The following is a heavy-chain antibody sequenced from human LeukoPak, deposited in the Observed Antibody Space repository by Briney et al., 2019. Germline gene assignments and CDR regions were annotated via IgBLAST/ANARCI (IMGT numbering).Heavy chain of an antibody. CDR1: GFTFSSYA. J-gene: IGHJ4*02. V-gene: IGHV3-64*01. CDR3: ARDSVGAMAPYFDY. D-gene: IGHD1-26*01. Sequence: GGCLRLSCAASGFTFSSYAMHWVRQAPGEGLEYGSAISSNGGSTYYTNSVKGRFTISIDNSKNTLYLQMGSLRAEDMAVYYCARDSVGAMAPYFDYWGQGTLVTVSS. CDR2: ISSNGGST.